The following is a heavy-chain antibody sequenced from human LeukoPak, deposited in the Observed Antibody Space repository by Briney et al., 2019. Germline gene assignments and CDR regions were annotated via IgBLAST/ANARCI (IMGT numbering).Heavy chain of an antibody. CDR3: ARDMGESGTYYGDAFDI. CDR1: GGSISSYY. J-gene: IGHJ3*02. V-gene: IGHV4-59*01. Sequence: SETLSLTCTVTGGSISSYYWSWIRQPPGKGLEWIGYISYSGTTNYNPSLKSRVTISVDTSKNQFSLRLSSVTAADTAVYYCARDMGESGTYYGDAFDIWGQGTMVTVSS. CDR2: ISYSGTT. D-gene: IGHD1-26*01.